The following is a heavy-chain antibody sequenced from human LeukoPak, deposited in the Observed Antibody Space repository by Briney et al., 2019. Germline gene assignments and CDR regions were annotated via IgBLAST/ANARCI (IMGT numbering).Heavy chain of an antibody. D-gene: IGHD2-15*01. CDR3: ARDIDCSGGSCPSNWFDP. CDR1: GYTFTSYG. Sequence: GASVKVSCKASGYTFTSYGISWVRQAPGQGLEWMGWISAYNGNTNYAQKLQGRVTMTTDTSTSTAYMELRSLRSDDTAVYYCARDIDCSGGSCPSNWFDPWGQGTLVTVSS. CDR2: ISAYNGNT. J-gene: IGHJ5*02. V-gene: IGHV1-18*01.